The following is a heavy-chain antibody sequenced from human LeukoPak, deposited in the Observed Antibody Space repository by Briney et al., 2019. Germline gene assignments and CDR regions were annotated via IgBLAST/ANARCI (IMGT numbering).Heavy chain of an antibody. D-gene: IGHD6-13*01. V-gene: IGHV4-34*01. CDR2: INHSRST. J-gene: IGHJ6*03. Sequence: SETLSLTCAVNGGSFSRYYWSWIRQPPGKGLEWIGEINHSRSTNYNPSLKSRVTISVDTSKNQFSLKLSSVTAADTAVYYCARAAAGIDYYYYMDVWGKGTTVTISS. CDR3: ARAAAGIDYYYYMDV. CDR1: GGSFSRYY.